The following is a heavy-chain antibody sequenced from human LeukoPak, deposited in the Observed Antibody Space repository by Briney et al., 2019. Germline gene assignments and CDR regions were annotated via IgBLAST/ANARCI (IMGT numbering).Heavy chain of an antibody. J-gene: IGHJ4*02. V-gene: IGHV3-23*01. Sequence: AGTLRLSCAASGFTFSSHCMNWVRPAPRKGLAWVAGISPNGVITYYADSVKGGFTISRDNSKGTVYLQMNSLSPEDTAVYYCAKDDAWLQYGNWGRGTLVTVSS. CDR2: ISPNGVIT. CDR3: AKDDAWLQYGN. CDR1: GFTFSSHC. D-gene: IGHD5-24*01.